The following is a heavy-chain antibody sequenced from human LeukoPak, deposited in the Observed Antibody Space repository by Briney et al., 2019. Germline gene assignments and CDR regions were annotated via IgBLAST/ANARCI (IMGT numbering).Heavy chain of an antibody. V-gene: IGHV3-30*02. J-gene: IGHJ4*02. Sequence: GGSLRLSCAASGFTFSYYGMHWVRQAPGKGLEWVTFIRYDGSDKYYADFVKGRFTISRDNSKNTLYLQMSSLRAEDTAVYYCANGNDYWGQGTLVTVSS. CDR2: IRYDGSDK. CDR3: ANGNDY. CDR1: GFTFSYYG.